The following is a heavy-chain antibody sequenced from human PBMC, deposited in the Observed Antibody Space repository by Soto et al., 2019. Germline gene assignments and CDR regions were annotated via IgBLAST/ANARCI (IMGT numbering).Heavy chain of an antibody. Sequence: PGGSLRLSCAASGFTFSNYAMSWVRQAPGKGLDWVSGISGGAASTHYADSAKGRFTISRDSSKNTLFLQMDSLRAEDTAVYYCAKGCPGELFLELLSWGQGTLLNVSS. CDR3: AKGCPGELFLELLS. CDR2: ISGGAAST. D-gene: IGHD3-3*01. J-gene: IGHJ5*02. CDR1: GFTFSNYA. V-gene: IGHV3-23*01.